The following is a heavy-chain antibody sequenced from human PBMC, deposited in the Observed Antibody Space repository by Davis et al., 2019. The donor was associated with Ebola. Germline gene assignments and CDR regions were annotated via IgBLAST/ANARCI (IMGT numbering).Heavy chain of an antibody. CDR1: GFTFNTYG. Sequence: GESLKISCAASGFTFNTYGMHLVRQAPGKGLEWVSRISSSGSNTYYAGSVKGRFTISRDSSENTVYLQMDSLRAEDTAVYYCARSRRYSDNSAYYYFDYWGQGTLVTVSS. D-gene: IGHD3-22*01. CDR3: ARSRRYSDNSAYYYFDY. CDR2: ISSSGSNT. J-gene: IGHJ4*02. V-gene: IGHV3-23*01.